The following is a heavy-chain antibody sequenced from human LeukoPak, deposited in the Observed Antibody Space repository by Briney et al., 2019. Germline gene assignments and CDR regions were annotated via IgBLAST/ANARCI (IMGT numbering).Heavy chain of an antibody. V-gene: IGHV1-2*02. Sequence: ASVKVSCKASGYTFTGYYMHWVRQAPGQGLEWMGWINPNSGGTNYAQKLQGRVTMTTDTSTSTAYMELRSLRSDDTAVYYCARAGRGSYRFHSYWGQGTLVTVSS. CDR3: ARAGRGSYRFHSY. CDR1: GYTFTGYY. CDR2: INPNSGGT. J-gene: IGHJ4*02. D-gene: IGHD3-16*02.